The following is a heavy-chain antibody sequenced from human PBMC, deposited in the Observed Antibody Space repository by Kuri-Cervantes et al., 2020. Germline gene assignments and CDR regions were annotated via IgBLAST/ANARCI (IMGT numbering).Heavy chain of an antibody. J-gene: IGHJ4*02. CDR2: ISAYNGNT. Sequence: ASVKVSCKASGYTFTSYGISWVRQAPGQGLEWMGWISAYNGNTNYAQKLQGRVTMTTDTSTGTAYMELRSLRSDDTAVYYCARVGYYYDSSGYLRWGVAFDYWGQGTLVTVSS. D-gene: IGHD3-22*01. CDR3: ARVGYYYDSSGYLRWGVAFDY. V-gene: IGHV1-18*01. CDR1: GYTFTSYG.